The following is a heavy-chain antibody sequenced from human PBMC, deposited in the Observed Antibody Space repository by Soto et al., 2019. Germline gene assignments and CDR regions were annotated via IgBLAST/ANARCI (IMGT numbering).Heavy chain of an antibody. J-gene: IGHJ4*02. Sequence: QVQLVQSGAEVKKPGASVKVSCKASGYTFTGYYMHWVRQAPGQGLEWMGWINPNSGGTNYAQKLQGRVTMTTDTSTSTAYMELRSLRSDDTAVYYCARVGPAGSYGSYYFDYWGQGTLVTVSS. CDR3: ARVGPAGSYGSYYFDY. CDR2: INPNSGGT. D-gene: IGHD5-18*01. CDR1: GYTFTGYY. V-gene: IGHV1-2*02.